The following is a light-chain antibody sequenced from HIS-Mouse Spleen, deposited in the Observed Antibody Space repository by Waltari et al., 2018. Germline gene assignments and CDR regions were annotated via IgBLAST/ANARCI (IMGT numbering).Light chain of an antibody. J-gene: IGLJ2*01. CDR1: SSDVGGYNY. Sequence: QSALTQPPSASGSPGQSVTISCTGTSSDVGGYNYVSWYQQHPGKAPKLILFEVSKRPSVFPDRFSGSKSGNTASLTVSGLQAEDEADYYCSSYAGSNNLVFGGGTKLTVL. CDR3: SSYAGSNNLV. CDR2: EVS. V-gene: IGLV2-8*01.